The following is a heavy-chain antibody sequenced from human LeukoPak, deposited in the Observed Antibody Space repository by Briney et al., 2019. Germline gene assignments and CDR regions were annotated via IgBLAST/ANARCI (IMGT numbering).Heavy chain of an antibody. J-gene: IGHJ4*02. CDR2: IIPIFGTA. CDR1: GGTFSSYA. V-gene: IGHV1-69*13. Sequence: SVKVSCKASGGTFSSYAISWLRQAPGQGLEWMGGIIPIFGTANYAQKFQGRVTITADESTSTAYMELSSLRSEDTAVYYCASGYDILTGYPYWGQGTLVTVSS. CDR3: ASGYDILTGYPY. D-gene: IGHD3-9*01.